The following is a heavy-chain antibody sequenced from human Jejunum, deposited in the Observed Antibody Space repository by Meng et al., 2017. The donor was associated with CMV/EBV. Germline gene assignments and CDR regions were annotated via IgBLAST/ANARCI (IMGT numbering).Heavy chain of an antibody. J-gene: IGHJ4*02. CDR1: YTFTGVY. Sequence: YTFTGVYIDWVRQAPGQGPEWMGWTNPNNGGTNYAQKFQGRVTMTSDTSTSTAYMELSRLTSDDTAVYYCTRDLYCGGNCYSAVDYWGQGTLVTVSS. CDR3: TRDLYCGGNCYSAVDY. V-gene: IGHV1-2*02. CDR2: TNPNNGGT. D-gene: IGHD2-21*01.